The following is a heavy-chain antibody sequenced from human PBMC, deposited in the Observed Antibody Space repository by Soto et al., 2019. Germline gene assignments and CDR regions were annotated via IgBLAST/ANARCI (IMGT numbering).Heavy chain of an antibody. CDR1: GFTFSSYG. CDR2: ISYDGSNK. CDR3: AKDSIIVGATPTHFDY. D-gene: IGHD1-26*01. Sequence: GGSLRLSCAASGFTFSSYGMHWVRQAPGKGLEWVAVISYDGSNKYYADSVKGRFTISRDNSKNTLYLQMNSLRAEDTAVYYCAKDSIIVGATPTHFDYWGQGTLVTVSS. V-gene: IGHV3-30*18. J-gene: IGHJ4*02.